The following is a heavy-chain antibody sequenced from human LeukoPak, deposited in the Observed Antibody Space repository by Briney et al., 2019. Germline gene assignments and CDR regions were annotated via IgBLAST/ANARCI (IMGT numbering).Heavy chain of an antibody. J-gene: IGHJ4*02. CDR1: GYTFTGYY. CDR2: INPNSGGT. D-gene: IGHD1-26*01. V-gene: IGHV1-2*06. CDR3: ARRGPPAYSGSYYVDY. Sequence: ASVKVSCKASGYTFTGYYMHWVRQAPGQGLEWMGRINPNSGGTNYAQKLQGRVTMTTDTSISTAYMELSRLRSDDTAVYYCARRGPPAYSGSYYVDYWGQGTLVTVSS.